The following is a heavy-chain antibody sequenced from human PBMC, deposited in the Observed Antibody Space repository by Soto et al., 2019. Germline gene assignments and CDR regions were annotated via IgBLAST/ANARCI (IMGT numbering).Heavy chain of an antibody. V-gene: IGHV3-23*01. CDR2: VTGSGTVL. Sequence: DVQLSESGGGVAQPGGSLRLACVASGFTLSNYGMNWVRQAPGKGLEWVSGVTGSGTVLYYADSVKGRFTVSRDNSKITLYLEMNSLKADDTAVYYCARDAYGLPAAGTSLDNWGQGTLVTVSS. D-gene: IGHD6-13*01. CDR1: GFTLSNYG. J-gene: IGHJ4*02. CDR3: ARDAYGLPAAGTSLDN.